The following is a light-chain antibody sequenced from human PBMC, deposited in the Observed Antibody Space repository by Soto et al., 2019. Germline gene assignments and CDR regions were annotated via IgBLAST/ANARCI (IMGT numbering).Light chain of an antibody. Sequence: DIQMTQSPSTLSASVGDRVTITCRASQSISSWLAWYQQKPGKAPKLLIYKASSLESGVPSRFSGSGSGTEFTPTISSLQSDDFAPYYCQQYNSYWTLGQGTKVGIK. J-gene: IGKJ1*01. CDR3: QQYNSYWT. V-gene: IGKV1-5*03. CDR1: QSISSW. CDR2: KAS.